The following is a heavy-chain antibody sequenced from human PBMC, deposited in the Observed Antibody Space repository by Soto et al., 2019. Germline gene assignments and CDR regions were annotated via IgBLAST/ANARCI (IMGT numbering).Heavy chain of an antibody. CDR2: ISGSGGST. CDR3: AKAIFYGEDMNWFDP. CDR1: GFTFSSYA. Sequence: GGSLRLSCAASGFTFSSYAMSWVRQAPGKGLEWVSAISGSGGSTYYADSVKGRFTISRDNSKNTLYLQMNSLRAEDTAVYYCAKAIFYGEDMNWFDPWGQGTLVTVSS. V-gene: IGHV3-23*01. J-gene: IGHJ5*02. D-gene: IGHD4-17*01.